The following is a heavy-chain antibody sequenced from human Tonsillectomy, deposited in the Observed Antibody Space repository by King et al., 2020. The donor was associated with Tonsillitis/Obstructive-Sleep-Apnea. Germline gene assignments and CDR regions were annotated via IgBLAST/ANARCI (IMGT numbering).Heavy chain of an antibody. CDR1: GGSISSNNW. Sequence: QLQESGPGLVKPSGTLSLTCAVSGGSISSNNWWSWVRQPPGKGLEWIGGIYHRGTTSYNPSLKTRVTISVDRSKNQFSLKLSSVTAADTALYYCASDSPYSRLDYFDYWGQGPLVTVSS. CDR2: IYHRGTT. J-gene: IGHJ4*02. D-gene: IGHD6-13*01. CDR3: ASDSPYSRLDYFDY. V-gene: IGHV4-4*02.